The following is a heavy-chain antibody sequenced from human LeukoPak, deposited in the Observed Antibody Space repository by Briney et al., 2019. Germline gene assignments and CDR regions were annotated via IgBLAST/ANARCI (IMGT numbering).Heavy chain of an antibody. CDR1: GFTFSSYG. V-gene: IGHV3-33*06. Sequence: GGSLRLSCGAPGFTFSSYGMHWVRQAPGKGLEWVAVIWYDGSNKYYADSVKGQFTISRDNSKNTLYLQMNSLRAEDTAVYYCAKDSGSLFDYWGQGTLVTVSS. CDR3: AKDSGSLFDY. D-gene: IGHD3-22*01. CDR2: IWYDGSNK. J-gene: IGHJ4*02.